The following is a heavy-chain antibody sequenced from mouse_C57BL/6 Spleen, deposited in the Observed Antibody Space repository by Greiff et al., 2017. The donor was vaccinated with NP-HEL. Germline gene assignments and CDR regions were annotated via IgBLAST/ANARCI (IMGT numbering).Heavy chain of an antibody. D-gene: IGHD1-1*01. Sequence: EVQLQQSGPELVKPGASVKISCKASGYSFTGYYMNWVKQSPEKSLEWIGEINPSTGGTTYNQKFKAKATLTVDKSSSTAYMQLKSLTSEDSAVYYCARSSEDDEAMDYWGQGTSVTVSS. CDR1: GYSFTGYY. CDR3: ARSSEDDEAMDY. J-gene: IGHJ4*01. V-gene: IGHV1-42*01. CDR2: INPSTGGT.